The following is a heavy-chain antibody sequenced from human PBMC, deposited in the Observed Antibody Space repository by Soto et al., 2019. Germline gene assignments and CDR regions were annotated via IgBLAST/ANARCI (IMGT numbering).Heavy chain of an antibody. V-gene: IGHV4-59*01. CDR1: GGSISSYY. D-gene: IGHD6-19*01. CDR2: IYYSGST. J-gene: IGHJ4*02. Sequence: SETLSLTCTVSGGSISSYYWSWIGQPPGKGLEWIGYIYYSGSTNYNPSLKSRVTISVDTSKNQFSLRLSSVTAADTAVYFCARGPAYIDGWRTFDLWGRGILVTVSS. CDR3: ARGPAYIDGWRTFDL.